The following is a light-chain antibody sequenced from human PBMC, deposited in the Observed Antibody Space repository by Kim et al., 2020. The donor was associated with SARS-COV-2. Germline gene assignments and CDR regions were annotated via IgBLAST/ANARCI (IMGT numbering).Light chain of an antibody. CDR2: DVR. J-gene: IGLJ3*02. CDR1: SSDIGTYNS. Sequence: QSALTQPASVSGTPGQSITISCTGTSSDIGTYNSVSWFQQFPGRVPKLIIYDVRSRPSGVSSRFSGSKSGDTASLTISGLQAEDEADYYCSSYTTSTTWVFGGGTQLTVL. CDR3: SSYTTSTTWV. V-gene: IGLV2-14*03.